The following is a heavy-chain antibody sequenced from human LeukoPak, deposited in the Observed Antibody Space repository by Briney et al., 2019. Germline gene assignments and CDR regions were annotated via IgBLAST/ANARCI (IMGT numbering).Heavy chain of an antibody. J-gene: IGHJ4*02. CDR1: GYSFTDYY. Sequence: ASVTVSCKASGYSFTDYYVHWVRHSPGEGLEWLGWINTISGGTNYGQKFQGRVTMTRDTSITTAYMELSSLRSDDTAVYYCARGREVAGTVGYWGQGTLVTVPA. D-gene: IGHD6-19*01. V-gene: IGHV1-2*02. CDR3: ARGREVAGTVGY. CDR2: INTISGGT.